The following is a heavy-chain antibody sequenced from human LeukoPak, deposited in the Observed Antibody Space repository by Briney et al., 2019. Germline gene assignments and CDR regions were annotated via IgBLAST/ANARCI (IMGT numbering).Heavy chain of an antibody. Sequence: SETLSLTCTVSGGSISSGGYYWSWIRQPPGKGLEWIGYIYHSGSTYYNPSLKSRVTISVDRSKNQFSLKLSSVTAADTAVYYCASIAAAGNFFDYWGQGTLVTVSS. J-gene: IGHJ4*02. V-gene: IGHV4-30-2*01. CDR2: IYHSGST. D-gene: IGHD6-13*01. CDR1: GGSISSGGYY. CDR3: ASIAAAGNFFDY.